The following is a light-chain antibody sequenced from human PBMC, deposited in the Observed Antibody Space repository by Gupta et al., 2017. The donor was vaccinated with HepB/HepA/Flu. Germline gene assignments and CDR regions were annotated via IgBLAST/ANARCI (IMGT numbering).Light chain of an antibody. CDR2: GAS. Sequence: ELVLTQSPGTLSLSPGERATLTCRASQSVTSNYFAWYQQKPGQAPRLLIYGASSRATGIPDRFSGSGSGTDFTLTISRLEPEDFAMYYCQQNASSVWTFGQGTKVEIK. CDR1: QSVTSNY. V-gene: IGKV3-20*01. CDR3: QQNASSVWT. J-gene: IGKJ1*01.